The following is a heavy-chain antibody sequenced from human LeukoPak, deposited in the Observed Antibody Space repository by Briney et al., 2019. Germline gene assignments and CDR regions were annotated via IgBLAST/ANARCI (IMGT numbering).Heavy chain of an antibody. CDR3: ARGQGYSYGYEWFDP. CDR2: IYYSGST. CDR1: GVSIRSPY. D-gene: IGHD5-18*01. V-gene: IGHV4-59*11. J-gene: IGHJ5*02. Sequence: SETLSLTCSVSGVSIRSPYWSWIRQPPGKGLEWIGYIYYSGSTNYNRSLKSRVTISVDTSKNQFSLKLSSVTAADTAVYYCARGQGYSYGYEWFDPWGQGTLVTVSS.